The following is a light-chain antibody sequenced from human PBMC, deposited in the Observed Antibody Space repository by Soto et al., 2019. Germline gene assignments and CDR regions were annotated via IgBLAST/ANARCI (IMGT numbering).Light chain of an antibody. CDR1: QSVSSTF. J-gene: IGKJ1*01. CDR2: GAS. V-gene: IGKV3-20*01. Sequence: EIVLTQSPGSLSLSPGERATLSCRASQSVSSTFFAWYQQRPGQAPRLLMYGASSRATGIPERFSGSGSGTEFTLTISRLEPEDFAVYYCKQFDSSVTFGQGTKVEIK. CDR3: KQFDSSVT.